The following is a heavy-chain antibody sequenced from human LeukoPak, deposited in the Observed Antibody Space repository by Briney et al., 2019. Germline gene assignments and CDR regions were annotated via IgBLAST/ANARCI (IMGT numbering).Heavy chain of an antibody. CDR1: GYPFISYY. CDR3: ARVGANYYYYTDV. V-gene: IGHV1-46*01. D-gene: IGHD5-12*01. CDR2: INPSGGST. J-gene: IGHJ6*03. Sequence: ASVKVSCKASGYPFISYYIHWVRQAPGQGLEWMGIINPSGGSTSYAQKFQGRVTMTRDMSTSTVYMELSSLRSEDTAVYYCARVGANYYYYTDVWGKGTTVIVS.